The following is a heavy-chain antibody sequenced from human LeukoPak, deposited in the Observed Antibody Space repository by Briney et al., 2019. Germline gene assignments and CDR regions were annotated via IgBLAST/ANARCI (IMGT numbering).Heavy chain of an antibody. J-gene: IGHJ5*02. V-gene: IGHV4-39*07. Sequence: SETLSLTCIVSGGSISSRNYYWGWIRQSPGKGLEGIGSIYSRGSTYYNPSLKSRVIVSSDMSENQFSLMLTSVPAADMAVYYCARDKGQYGSGTRGFPWFDPWGQGTLVTVSS. D-gene: IGHD3-10*01. CDR1: GGSISSRNYY. CDR3: ARDKGQYGSGTRGFPWFDP. CDR2: IYSRGST.